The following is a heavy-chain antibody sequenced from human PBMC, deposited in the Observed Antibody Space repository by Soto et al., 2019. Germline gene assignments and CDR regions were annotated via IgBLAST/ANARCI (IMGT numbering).Heavy chain of an antibody. Sequence: QVQLVQSGAEVKKPGSSVKVSCKASGGTFSSYAISWVRQAPGQGLEWMVGIIPIFGTANYAQKFQGRVTITADESTSTAYMELSSLRSEDTAVYYCARGGPSVVVVAAIDEYFQHWGQGTLVTVSS. V-gene: IGHV1-69*01. CDR2: IIPIFGTA. D-gene: IGHD2-15*01. CDR3: ARGGPSVVVVAAIDEYFQH. CDR1: GGTFSSYA. J-gene: IGHJ1*01.